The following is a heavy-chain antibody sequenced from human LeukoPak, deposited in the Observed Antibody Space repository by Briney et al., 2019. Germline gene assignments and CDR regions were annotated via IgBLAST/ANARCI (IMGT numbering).Heavy chain of an antibody. V-gene: IGHV1-18*01. CDR1: GYTFTSYG. Sequence: ASVKVSCKASGYTFTSYGISWARQAPGQGLEWMGWISAYNGNTNYAQKLQGRVTMTTDTSTSTAYMELRSLRSDDTAVYYCARGYCSSTSCYTPRGEIDYWGQGTLVTVSS. J-gene: IGHJ4*02. CDR3: ARGYCSSTSCYTPRGEIDY. D-gene: IGHD2-2*02. CDR2: ISAYNGNT.